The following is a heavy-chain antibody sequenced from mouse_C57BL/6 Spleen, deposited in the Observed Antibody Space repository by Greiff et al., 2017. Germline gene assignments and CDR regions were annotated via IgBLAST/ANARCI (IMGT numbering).Heavy chain of an antibody. CDR1: GYSFTGYF. J-gene: IGHJ2*01. CDR2: INPYNGDT. D-gene: IGHD1-1*01. Sequence: VQLQQSGPELVKPGDSVKISCKASGYSFTGYFMNWVMQSHGKSLEWIGRINPYNGDTFYNQKFKGKATLTVDKSSSTAHMELRSLTSEDSAVYYCARNYYGSSYEYFDYWGQGTTLTVSS. CDR3: ARNYYGSSYEYFDY. V-gene: IGHV1-20*01.